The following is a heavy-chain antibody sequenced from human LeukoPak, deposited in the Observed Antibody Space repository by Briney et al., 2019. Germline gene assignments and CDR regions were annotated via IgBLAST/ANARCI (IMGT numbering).Heavy chain of an antibody. J-gene: IGHJ4*02. D-gene: IGHD4-17*01. CDR2: FSGRGGNT. CDR1: GFAFSGFA. Sequence: SLRPSRSASGFAFSGFAMGSVRQAPGKRRGWGSRFSGRGGNTYYADSVEGRFTVSRDNSKCALFLQMNSLRAEDTALYYCVRGRGGDYVPSRFDYWGQGILVTVSS. CDR3: VRGRGGDYVPSRFDY. V-gene: IGHV3-23*01.